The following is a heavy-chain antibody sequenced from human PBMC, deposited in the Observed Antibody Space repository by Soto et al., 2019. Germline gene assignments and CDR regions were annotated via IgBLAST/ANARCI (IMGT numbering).Heavy chain of an antibody. J-gene: IGHJ4*02. D-gene: IGHD2-15*01. V-gene: IGHV4-59*01. Sequence: SETLSLTCTVSGGSTSSDNYWSWIRQPPGKGLEWIGHIYYIGNTDYNPSLKSRLAISIDTSKNQFSLKLSSVTAADTAVYYCARNIVGVVGAHAGPSFFDYWGQGTPVTVSS. CDR3: ARNIVGVVGAHAGPSFFDY. CDR1: GGSTSSDNY. CDR2: IYYIGNT.